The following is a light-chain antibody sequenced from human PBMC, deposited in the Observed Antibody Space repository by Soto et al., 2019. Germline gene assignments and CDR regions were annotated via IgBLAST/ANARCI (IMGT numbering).Light chain of an antibody. V-gene: IGLV2-8*01. Sequence: QSVLTQPPSASGSPGQSVTISCTGTGSDVGAYNYVSWYRQYPGKAPKLVIFEVNKRPSGVPDRISGSKSGITASLTVSWLQAADEADYYCCSYAGRNNYVFGTGTKLTVL. CDR2: EVN. CDR3: CSYAGRNNYV. J-gene: IGLJ1*01. CDR1: GSDVGAYNY.